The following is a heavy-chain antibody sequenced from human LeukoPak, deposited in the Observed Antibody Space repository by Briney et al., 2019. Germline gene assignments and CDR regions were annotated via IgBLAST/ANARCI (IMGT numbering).Heavy chain of an antibody. V-gene: IGHV1-2*02. CDR2: INPNSGGT. J-gene: IGHJ6*02. CDR1: GYTFTGYY. D-gene: IGHD1-26*01. Sequence: ASVKVSCKASGYTFTGYYMHWVRQAPGQGLEWMGWINPNSGGTNYAQKFQGRVTMTRDTSISTAYMELSRLRSDDTAVYYCAGLSGSYYYYGMDVWGQGTTVTVSS. CDR3: AGLSGSYYYYGMDV.